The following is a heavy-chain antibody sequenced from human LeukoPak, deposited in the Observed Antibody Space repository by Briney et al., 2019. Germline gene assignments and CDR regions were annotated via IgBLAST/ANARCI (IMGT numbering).Heavy chain of an antibody. J-gene: IGHJ4*02. Sequence: SETLSLTCTVSGGSISSGGYYWSWIRQHPGKGLEWIGYIYYSGSTYYNPSLKSRVNIAVDTTKNQFSLKVNSVTAADTGVYYCASKSTDHGELRFDYWGQGTLVTVSS. CDR2: IYYSGST. D-gene: IGHD4-17*01. V-gene: IGHV4-61*08. CDR1: GGSISSGGYY. CDR3: ASKSTDHGELRFDY.